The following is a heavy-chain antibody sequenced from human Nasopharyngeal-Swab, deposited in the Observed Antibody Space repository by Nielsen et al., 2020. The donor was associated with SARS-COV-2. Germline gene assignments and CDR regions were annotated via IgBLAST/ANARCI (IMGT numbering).Heavy chain of an antibody. D-gene: IGHD2-21*01. J-gene: IGHJ6*02. CDR2: VGHRGRT. CDR1: GGSISRNNW. Sequence: SETLSLTCTVSGGSISRNNWWAWVRQPPGKGLQWIGEVGHRGRTNYNPSLESRVTISLDESKNQFSLNLRSVTTADTAVYFCVRVSGVGIPEALYYLYYGMDVWGQGTTVTVSS. CDR3: VRVSGVGIPEALYYLYYGMDV. V-gene: IGHV4-4*02.